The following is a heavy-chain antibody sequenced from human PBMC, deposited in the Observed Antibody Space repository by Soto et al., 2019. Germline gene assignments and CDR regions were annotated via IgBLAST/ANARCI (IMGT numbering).Heavy chain of an antibody. Sequence: GGFLRLSCEASGVSFSTYWMNWVRQAPGKGLEWVANIEPVGTRKFYVDSVRGRFTISRDNARNSMFLEMDSLRAEDSAVYYCARENGAFHNWGRGTQVTVSS. J-gene: IGHJ4*02. CDR1: GVSFSTYW. CDR2: IEPVGTRK. V-gene: IGHV3-7*01. CDR3: ARENGAFHN. D-gene: IGHD2-8*01.